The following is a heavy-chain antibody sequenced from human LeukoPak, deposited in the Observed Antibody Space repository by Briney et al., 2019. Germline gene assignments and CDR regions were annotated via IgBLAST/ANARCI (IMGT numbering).Heavy chain of an antibody. Sequence: GGSLRLSCAASGFTFSDYSMNWVRQAPGKGLEWVSSSSSSGNYIYNADSVKGRFTISRDNAKNSLYLQMNSLRAEDTAVYYCARPMVDWGWDKRDAFDIWGQGTMVTVSS. CDR3: ARPMVDWGWDKRDAFDI. CDR2: SSSSGNYI. D-gene: IGHD3/OR15-3a*01. J-gene: IGHJ3*02. V-gene: IGHV3-21*01. CDR1: GFTFSDYS.